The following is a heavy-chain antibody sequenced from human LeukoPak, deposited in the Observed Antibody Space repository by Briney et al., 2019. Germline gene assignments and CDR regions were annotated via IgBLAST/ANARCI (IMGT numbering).Heavy chain of an antibody. CDR2: IYYSGST. D-gene: IGHD3-22*01. J-gene: IGHJ4*02. CDR1: GGSISSSSYY. Sequence: SETLSLTCTVSGGSISSSSYYWGWIRQPPGKGLEWIGSIYYSGSTYYNPSLKSRVTISVDTSKNQFSLKLSSVTAADTAVYYCARGRTRYYYDSSGYFDYWGQGTLVTVSS. V-gene: IGHV4-39*07. CDR3: ARGRTRYYYDSSGYFDY.